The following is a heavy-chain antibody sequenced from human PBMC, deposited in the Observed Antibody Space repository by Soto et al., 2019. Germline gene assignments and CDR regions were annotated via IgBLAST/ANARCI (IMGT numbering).Heavy chain of an antibody. D-gene: IGHD1-1*01. J-gene: IGHJ4*02. CDR3: ARGRSNWNDVAYFDY. CDR1: GFTFSSYD. V-gene: IGHV3-13*01. CDR2: IGTAGDT. Sequence: EVQLVESGGGLVHPGGSLRLSCAASGFTFSSYDMHSVRQATGKGLEWVSAIGTAGDTYYPGSVKGRFTISRENAKNSLYLQMNSLRAGDTAVYYCARGRSNWNDVAYFDYWGQGTLVTVSS.